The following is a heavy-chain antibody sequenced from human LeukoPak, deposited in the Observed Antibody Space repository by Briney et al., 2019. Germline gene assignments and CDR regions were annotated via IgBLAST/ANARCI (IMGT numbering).Heavy chain of an antibody. V-gene: IGHV3-23*05. D-gene: IGHD2-15*01. CDR2: INNNGGST. CDR1: GFTFSSYA. Sequence: PGGSLRLSCAASGFTFSSYAMSWVRQAPGKGLEWVSHINNNGGSTSYADSVKGRFTISRDNSKNTLYVQLNSLRAEDTAVYYCAKPHTPFCSGATCYLFDFWGQGTLVTVSS. J-gene: IGHJ4*02. CDR3: AKPHTPFCSGATCYLFDF.